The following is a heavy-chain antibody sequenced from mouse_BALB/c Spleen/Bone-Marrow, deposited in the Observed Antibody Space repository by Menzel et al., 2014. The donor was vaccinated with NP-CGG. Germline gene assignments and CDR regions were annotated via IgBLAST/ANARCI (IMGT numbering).Heavy chain of an antibody. Sequence: VQLQQSGGGSMKPGGSLKLSCAASGFTFSDYYMYWVRQTPEKRLEWVATIRDGGTYSYYADSVKGRFNISRDNAKSNLYLRMNSLKSEDTAMYYCARDMGDYWGQGTTLTVSS. CDR1: GFTFSDYY. D-gene: IGHD1-1*02. CDR3: ARDMGDY. CDR2: IRDGGTYS. J-gene: IGHJ2*01. V-gene: IGHV5-4*02.